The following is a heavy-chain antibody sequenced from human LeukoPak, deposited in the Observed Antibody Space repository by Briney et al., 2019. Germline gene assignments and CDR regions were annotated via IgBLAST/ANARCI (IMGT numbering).Heavy chain of an antibody. D-gene: IGHD4-23*01. CDR2: IYPGDSDT. J-gene: IGHJ4*02. CDR3: ARSRYYGGNLWFLDY. CDR1: GYSFSTYW. V-gene: IGHV5-51*01. Sequence: GESLKISCKGSGYSFSTYWIGWVRQLPGKGLEWMGIIYPGDSDTRYSPSFQGQVTISADKSISTAYLQWSSLKASDTAMYYCARSRYYGGNLWFLDYWGQGTLVTVSS.